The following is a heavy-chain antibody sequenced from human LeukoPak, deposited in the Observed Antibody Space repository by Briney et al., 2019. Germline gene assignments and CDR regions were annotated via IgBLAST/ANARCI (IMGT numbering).Heavy chain of an antibody. CDR2: INPNSGGT. Sequence: VASVKLSCKSSGYTFTGYYMHWIRQAPGPGLEWMGWINPNSGGTNYAQKFKGRVTMTRDTSISTAYVALSRLRSDDTAVYYCARVSGYCSSTSRSGGSVAGDYWGQGTLVTVSS. D-gene: IGHD2-2*01. V-gene: IGHV1-2*02. CDR3: ARVSGYCSSTSRSGGSVAGDY. CDR1: GYTFTGYY. J-gene: IGHJ4*02.